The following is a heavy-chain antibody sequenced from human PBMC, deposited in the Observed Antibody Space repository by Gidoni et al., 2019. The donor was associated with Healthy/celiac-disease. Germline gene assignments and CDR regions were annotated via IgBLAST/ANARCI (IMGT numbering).Heavy chain of an antibody. CDR2: MNPNSGNT. Sequence: QVQLVQSGAEVTKPGASVKVSCKASGYTFTSYDINWVRQATGQGLEWMGWMNPNSGNTGYAQKFQGRVTMTRNTSISTAYMELSSLRSEDTAVYYCARGIPYDFWSLVFHAKMDVWGQGTTVTVSS. V-gene: IGHV1-8*01. D-gene: IGHD3-3*01. J-gene: IGHJ6*02. CDR3: ARGIPYDFWSLVFHAKMDV. CDR1: GYTFTSYD.